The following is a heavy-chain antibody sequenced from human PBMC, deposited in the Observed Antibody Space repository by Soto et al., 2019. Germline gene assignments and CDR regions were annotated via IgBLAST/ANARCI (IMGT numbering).Heavy chain of an antibody. Sequence: QVQLVQSGAEVKKPGSSVKVSCKASGGTFSSYTISWVRQAPGQGLEWMGRIIPILGIANYAQKFQGSGTITADKATSTAYMELSSLRSEDTAVYYCARADQLNNGVLAARQEYWGQGTLVTVSS. D-gene: IGHD6-6*01. V-gene: IGHV1-69*02. CDR1: GGTFSSYT. J-gene: IGHJ4*02. CDR3: ARADQLNNGVLAARQEY. CDR2: IIPILGIA.